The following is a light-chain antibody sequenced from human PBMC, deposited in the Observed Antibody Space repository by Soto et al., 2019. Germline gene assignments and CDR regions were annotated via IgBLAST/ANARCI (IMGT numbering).Light chain of an antibody. CDR2: DAS. J-gene: IGKJ1*01. V-gene: IGKV1-5*01. CDR3: QQYNSYGT. CDR1: QSISSW. Sequence: DIQMTQSPSSLSASVGDRVTITCRASQSISSWLAWYQQKPGKAPKLLIYDASSLEGGVPSRFSGSGSGTEFTLTISSLQPDDFATYYCQQYNSYGTFGQGNKVDIK.